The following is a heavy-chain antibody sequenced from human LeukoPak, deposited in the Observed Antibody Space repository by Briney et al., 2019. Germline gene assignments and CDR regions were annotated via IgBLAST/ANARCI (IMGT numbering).Heavy chain of an antibody. CDR2: MNPNSGNT. V-gene: IGHV1-8*03. D-gene: IGHD5-12*01. J-gene: IGHJ4*02. CDR1: GYTFTSYD. Sequence: GGSLRLSCAASGYTFTSYDINWVRQATGQGLEWMGWMNPNSGNTGYAQKFQGRVTITRNTSISTAYMELSSLRSEDTAVYYCARSEGLRIVATKGLVYCGQGTLVTVSS. CDR3: ARSEGLRIVATKGLVY.